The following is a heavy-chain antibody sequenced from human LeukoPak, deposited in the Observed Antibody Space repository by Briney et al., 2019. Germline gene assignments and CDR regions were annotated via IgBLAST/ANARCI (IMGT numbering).Heavy chain of an antibody. Sequence: GGSLRLSCAASGFTFNSYAMSWVRQAPGKGQEWVSALSGSGDRTFYVDSVKGRFTVSRDNSKNTLYLQMDSLRVDDTALYYCARGGTNYYYMDVWGNGTTVTVSS. CDR2: LSGSGDRT. CDR1: GFTFNSYA. J-gene: IGHJ6*03. V-gene: IGHV3-23*01. CDR3: ARGGTNYYYMDV.